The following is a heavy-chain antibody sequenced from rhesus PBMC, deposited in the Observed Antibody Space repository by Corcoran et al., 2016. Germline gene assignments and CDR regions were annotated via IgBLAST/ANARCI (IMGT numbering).Heavy chain of an antibody. D-gene: IGHD6-25*01. CDR3: ARGMAAAMGRDY. CDR1: GGSISSSNW. J-gene: IGHJ4*01. CDR2: CSGSSGCT. V-gene: IGHV4-65*01. Sequence: QVQLQESGPGLVKPSETLSLTCAVSGGSISSSNWGSWIRQPPGKGLEWIGYCSGSSGCTYYNPSLKRRVTISTDPSKNQFSLKQSSVTAADTAVYYCARGMAAAMGRDYWGQGVLVTVSS.